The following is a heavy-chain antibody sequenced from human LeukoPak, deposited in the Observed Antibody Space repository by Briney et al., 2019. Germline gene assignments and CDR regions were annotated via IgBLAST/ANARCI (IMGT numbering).Heavy chain of an antibody. CDR1: GGSINSYY. D-gene: IGHD6-6*01. V-gene: IGHV4-59*01. Sequence: PSETLSLTRTVSGGSINSYYWSWIRQPPGKGLEWIGYIYTSGSTNYNPSLKSRVTISVDTSKNQFSLKLSSVTAADTAVYYCARDAYSSSSIYYYYMDVWGKGTTVTVSS. CDR2: IYTSGST. CDR3: ARDAYSSSSIYYYYMDV. J-gene: IGHJ6*03.